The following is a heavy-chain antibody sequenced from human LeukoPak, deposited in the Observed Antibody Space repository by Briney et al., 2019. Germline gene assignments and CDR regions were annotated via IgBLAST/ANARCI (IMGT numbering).Heavy chain of an antibody. CDR1: GFTFSSYG. V-gene: IGHV3-30*02. Sequence: GGSLRLSCAASGFTFSSYGMHWVRQAPGKGLEWVAFIRYDGSNKYYADSVKGRFTISRDNSKNTLYLQMNSLRAEDTAIYYCARDPYNGNYGDSYYYYMDVWGKGTTVTISS. J-gene: IGHJ6*03. CDR3: ARDPYNGNYGDSYYYYMDV. D-gene: IGHD1-26*01. CDR2: IRYDGSNK.